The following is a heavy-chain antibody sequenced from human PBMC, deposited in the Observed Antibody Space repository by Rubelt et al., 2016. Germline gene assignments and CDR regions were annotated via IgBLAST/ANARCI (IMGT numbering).Heavy chain of an antibody. CDR3: ASRLSRYDSSDHDY. V-gene: IGHV3-33*01. CDR2: IWYDGSNK. D-gene: IGHD3-22*01. CDR1: SSYG. J-gene: IGHJ4*02. Sequence: SSYGMHWVRQAPGKGLEWVAVIWYDGSNKYYADSVKGRFTISRDNSKNTLYLQMNSLRAEDTAVYYCASRLSRYDSSDHDYWGQGTLVTVSS.